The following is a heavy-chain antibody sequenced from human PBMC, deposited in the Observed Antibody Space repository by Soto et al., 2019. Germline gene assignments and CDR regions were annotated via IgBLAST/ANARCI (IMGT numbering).Heavy chain of an antibody. CDR1: GFTFRSYA. D-gene: IGHD1-1*01. Sequence: GGSLRLSCAASGFTFRSYAMSWVRQAPGKGLEWVATITGTGTSTYFADSVKGRFTISRDNSRNTLYLQLNRLRAEDTAVYFCARDTPPAELDYWGQGSLVTVSS. CDR2: ITGTGTST. V-gene: IGHV3-23*01. J-gene: IGHJ4*02. CDR3: ARDTPPAELDY.